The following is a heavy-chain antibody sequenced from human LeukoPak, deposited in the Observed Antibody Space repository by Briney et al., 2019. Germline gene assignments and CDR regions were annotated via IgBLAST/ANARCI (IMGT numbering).Heavy chain of an antibody. J-gene: IGHJ4*02. Sequence: GGSLRLSCAASGFTFSSYAMHWVRQAPGKGLEWVAVISYDGSNKYYADSVKGRFTISRDNSKNTLYLQMNSLRAEDTAVYYCARNQYCSSTSCSLHFDYWGQGTLVTVSS. D-gene: IGHD2-2*01. CDR1: GFTFSSYA. CDR3: ARNQYCSSTSCSLHFDY. CDR2: ISYDGSNK. V-gene: IGHV3-30-3*01.